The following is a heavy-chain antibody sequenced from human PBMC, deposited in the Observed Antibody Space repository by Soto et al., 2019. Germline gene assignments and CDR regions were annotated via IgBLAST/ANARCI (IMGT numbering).Heavy chain of an antibody. CDR3: ARVYDSSGYYLINWFDP. CDR1: GGTFSSYA. Sequence: SVKVSCKASGGTFSSYAISWVRQAPGQGLEWMGGIIPIFGTANYAQKFQGRVTITADESTSTAYMELSSLRSEDTAVYYCARVYDSSGYYLINWFDPWGQGTLVTVSS. D-gene: IGHD3-22*01. J-gene: IGHJ5*02. V-gene: IGHV1-69*13. CDR2: IIPIFGTA.